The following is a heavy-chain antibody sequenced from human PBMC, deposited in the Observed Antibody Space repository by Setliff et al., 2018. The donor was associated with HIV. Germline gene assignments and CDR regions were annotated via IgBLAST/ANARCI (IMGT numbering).Heavy chain of an antibody. V-gene: IGHV3-7*01. D-gene: IGHD5-18*01. CDR2: TKYDGSEK. CDR3: ARVRLYNTALDY. CDR1: GLTCNRYW. Sequence: GGSLRLSCVASGLTCNRYWKSWVRQVPGKGLEWVSNTKYDGSEKYYVDSVKGRFTISRDNTKSFLYLEMNSLRAEDTAVYYCARVRLYNTALDYWGQGTLVTVSS. J-gene: IGHJ4*02.